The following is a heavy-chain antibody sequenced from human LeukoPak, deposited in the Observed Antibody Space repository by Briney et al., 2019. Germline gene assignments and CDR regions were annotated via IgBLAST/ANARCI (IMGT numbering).Heavy chain of an antibody. D-gene: IGHD5-24*01. CDR3: ARNRGRWLQSSFFDI. CDR1: GGSISSYY. Sequence: PSETLSLTCTVSGGSISSYYWSWIRQPPGKGLEWIGYIYYSGSTNYNPSLKSRVTISVDTSKNQFSLKLSSVTAADTAVYYCARNRGRWLQSSFFDIWGQGTMVTVSS. V-gene: IGHV4-59*01. J-gene: IGHJ3*02. CDR2: IYYSGST.